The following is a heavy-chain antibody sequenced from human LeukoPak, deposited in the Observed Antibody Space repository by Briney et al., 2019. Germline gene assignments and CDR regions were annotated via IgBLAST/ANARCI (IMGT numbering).Heavy chain of an antibody. D-gene: IGHD3-22*01. J-gene: IGHJ4*02. CDR1: GFTFSTYG. V-gene: IGHV3-33*01. CDR2: IWYDGSTK. CDR3: ARKKDTFDFYASSGLDY. Sequence: GWSLRLSCAASGFTFSTYGMHWVRQAPGKGLEGVANIWYDGSTKYYADSVKGRFTISRDNSKNTLYLQMNSLRAEDTAVYYCARKKDTFDFYASSGLDYWGQGALVTVSS.